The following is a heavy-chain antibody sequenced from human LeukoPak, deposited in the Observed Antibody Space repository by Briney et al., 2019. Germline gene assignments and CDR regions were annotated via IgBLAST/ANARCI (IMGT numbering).Heavy chain of an antibody. D-gene: IGHD1/OR15-1a*01. Sequence: PGGSLRLSCADSGFTFSSYAMHWVRQAPGKGLEWVAVISYDGNNKYYADSVKGRFTISRDNSKNTLYLQMNSLRAEDTAVYYCAKEGEHDYYYYYMDVWGKGTTVTVSS. J-gene: IGHJ6*03. V-gene: IGHV3-30-3*01. CDR2: ISYDGNNK. CDR1: GFTFSSYA. CDR3: AKEGEHDYYYYYMDV.